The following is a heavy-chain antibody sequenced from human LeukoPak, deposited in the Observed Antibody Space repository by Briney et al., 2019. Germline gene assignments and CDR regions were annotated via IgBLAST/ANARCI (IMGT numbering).Heavy chain of an antibody. CDR2: INHSGST. J-gene: IGHJ5*02. D-gene: IGHD2-15*01. CDR1: GGSFSGYY. CDR3: AREGIVVVVAATHNWLDP. V-gene: IGHV4-34*01. Sequence: SETLSLTCAVYGGSFSGYYWSWIRQPPGKGLEWIGEINHSGSTNYNPSLKSRVTISVDTSKNQFSLKLSSVTAADTAVYYCAREGIVVVVAATHNWLDPWGQGTLVTVSS.